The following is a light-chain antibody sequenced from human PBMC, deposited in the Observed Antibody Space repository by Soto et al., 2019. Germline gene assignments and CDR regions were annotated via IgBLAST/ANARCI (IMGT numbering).Light chain of an antibody. CDR2: SAS. CDR1: QGIRSW. CDR3: QQSDTFPAT. Sequence: DIQMTQSPSSVSASVGDRVTITCRASQGIRSWLAWYQQKPGKAPKLLISSASTLQSGVPSRFSGRGSGTDFTLTISGLKPEDFATYYCQQSDTFPATFGGGTRVEIK. J-gene: IGKJ4*01. V-gene: IGKV1-12*01.